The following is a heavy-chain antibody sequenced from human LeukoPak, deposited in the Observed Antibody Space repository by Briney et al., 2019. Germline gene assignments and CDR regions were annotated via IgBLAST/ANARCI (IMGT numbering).Heavy chain of an antibody. V-gene: IGHV3-33*06. J-gene: IGHJ5*02. Sequence: PGGSLRLSCVASGFTFSSYGMHWVRQAPGKGLEWVAVIWYDGNNKYYADSVKGRFTISRGNSKNTVYLQMNSLRAEDTAVYYCAKYSSSWSQYNWLDPWGQGTLVTVSS. CDR2: IWYDGNNK. CDR1: GFTFSSYG. CDR3: AKYSSSWSQYNWLDP. D-gene: IGHD6-13*01.